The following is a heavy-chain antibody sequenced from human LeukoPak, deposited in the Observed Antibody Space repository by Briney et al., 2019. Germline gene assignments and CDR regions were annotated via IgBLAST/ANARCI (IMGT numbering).Heavy chain of an antibody. Sequence: ASVKVSCKASGYTFTSYGISWVRQAPGQGLEWMGRINPNSGGTNYAQKFQGRVTMTRDTSISTAYMELSRLRSDDTAVYYCARGWELNWFDPWGQGTLVTVSS. CDR2: INPNSGGT. CDR3: ARGWELNWFDP. V-gene: IGHV1-2*06. D-gene: IGHD1-26*01. CDR1: GYTFTSYG. J-gene: IGHJ5*02.